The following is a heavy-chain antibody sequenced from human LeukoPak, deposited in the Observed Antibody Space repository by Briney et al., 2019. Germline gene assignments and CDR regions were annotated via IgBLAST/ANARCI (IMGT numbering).Heavy chain of an antibody. Sequence: GGSLRLSCAGSAFTFSDYYMSWIRQAPGKGLEWVSYISSSGRTIYYADSVKGRFTISRDNAKNSLYLQMNSLRAEDTAVYYCARADCSSSSCYELDYWGQGTLVTVS. V-gene: IGHV3-11*04. CDR2: ISSSGRTI. CDR3: ARADCSSSSCYELDY. D-gene: IGHD2-2*01. CDR1: AFTFSDYY. J-gene: IGHJ4*02.